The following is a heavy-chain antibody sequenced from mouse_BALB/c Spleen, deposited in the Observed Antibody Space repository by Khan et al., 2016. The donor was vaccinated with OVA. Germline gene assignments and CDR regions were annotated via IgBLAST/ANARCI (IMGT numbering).Heavy chain of an antibody. CDR1: GYSITSDYA. Sequence: EVQLQESGPGLVKPSQSLSLTCTVTGYSITSDYAWNWIRQFPGNKLEWMGYITYSGSTSYNPSLQSRISITRDTSKNQFFLQLNSVTTEDTATYFCARRSVWGAGTTVTVSS. CDR3: ARRSV. V-gene: IGHV3-2*02. J-gene: IGHJ1*01. CDR2: ITYSGST.